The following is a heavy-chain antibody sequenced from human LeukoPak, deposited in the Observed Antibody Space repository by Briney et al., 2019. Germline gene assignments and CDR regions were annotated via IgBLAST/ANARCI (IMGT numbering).Heavy chain of an antibody. CDR2: INPNSGGT. J-gene: IGHJ3*02. CDR3: AREPLTEAFDI. V-gene: IGHV1-2*02. CDR1: GYTFTSYG. D-gene: IGHD4/OR15-4a*01. Sequence: RASVKVSCKASGYTFTSYGISWVRQAPGQGLEWMGWINPNSGGTNYAQKFQGRVTMTRDTSISTAYMELSRLRSDDTAVYYCAREPLTEAFDIWGQGTMVTVSS.